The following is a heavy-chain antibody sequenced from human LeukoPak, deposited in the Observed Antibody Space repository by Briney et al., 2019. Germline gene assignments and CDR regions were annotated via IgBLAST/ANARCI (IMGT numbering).Heavy chain of an antibody. Sequence: GGSLRLSCAASGFTFSSYSMTWVRQAPGKGLEWVSSISSSSSYIYYADSVKGRFTISRDNAKNSLYLQMNSLRAEDTAVCYCARDTGDGFTQDFDYWGQGTLVTVSS. CDR3: ARDTGDGFTQDFDY. CDR1: GFTFSSYS. CDR2: ISSSSSYI. J-gene: IGHJ4*02. V-gene: IGHV3-21*01. D-gene: IGHD3-10*01.